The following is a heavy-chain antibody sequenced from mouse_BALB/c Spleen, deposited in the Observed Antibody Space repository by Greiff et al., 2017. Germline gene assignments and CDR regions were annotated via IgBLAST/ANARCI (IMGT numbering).Heavy chain of an antibody. Sequence: VQLKESGPGLVAPSQSLSITCTVSGFSLTSYGVHWVRQPPGKGLEWLGVIWAGGSTNYNSALMSRLSISKDNSKSQVFLKMNSLQTDDTAMYYCARVPFTTVVATDYAMDYWGQGTSVTVSS. CDR1: GFSLTSYG. J-gene: IGHJ4*01. CDR3: ARVPFTTVVATDYAMDY. V-gene: IGHV2-9*02. D-gene: IGHD1-1*01. CDR2: IWAGGST.